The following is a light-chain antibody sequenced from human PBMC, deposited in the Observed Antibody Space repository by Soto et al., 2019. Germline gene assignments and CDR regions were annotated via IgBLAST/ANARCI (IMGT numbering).Light chain of an antibody. Sequence: SVLTQPPSASGSPGQSVTISCTGTSSDVGGYNFVSWYQQHPGKAPKLMIYEVSKRPSGVPDRFSGSKSGNTASLTVSGLQAEDEADYYCSSYAGSNIYVFGTGTRSPS. V-gene: IGLV2-8*01. J-gene: IGLJ1*01. CDR2: EVS. CDR1: SSDVGGYNF. CDR3: SSYAGSNIYV.